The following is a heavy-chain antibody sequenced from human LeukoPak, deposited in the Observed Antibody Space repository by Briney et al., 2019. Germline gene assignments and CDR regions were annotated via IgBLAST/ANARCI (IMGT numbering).Heavy chain of an antibody. CDR2: IKQDVSEK. D-gene: IGHD6-19*01. CDR3: ARTGNLAVAGDY. CDR1: GFTFSNYW. V-gene: IGHV3-7*01. Sequence: GGSLRLSCAASGFTFSNYWMSWVRQAPGKGLEWVANIKQDVSEKYYVDSVRGRFTISRDNAKNSLYLQMNSLRAEDTAVYYCARTGNLAVAGDYWGQGTLVTVSS. J-gene: IGHJ4*02.